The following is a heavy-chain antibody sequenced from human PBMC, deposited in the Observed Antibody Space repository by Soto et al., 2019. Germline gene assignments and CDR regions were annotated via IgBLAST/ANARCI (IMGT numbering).Heavy chain of an antibody. CDR2: TYYRSKWYN. CDR3: ARDNCISTSCQNENYYHYGMDV. CDR1: GDSVSSNSAA. V-gene: IGHV6-1*01. J-gene: IGHJ6*02. D-gene: IGHD2-2*01. Sequence: PSQTLSLTCAISGDSVSSNSAAWNWIRQSPSRGLEWLGRTYYRSKWYNDYAVSVKSRITINPDTSKNQFSLQLNSVTPEDTAVYYCARDNCISTSCQNENYYHYGMDVWGQGTTVTVSS.